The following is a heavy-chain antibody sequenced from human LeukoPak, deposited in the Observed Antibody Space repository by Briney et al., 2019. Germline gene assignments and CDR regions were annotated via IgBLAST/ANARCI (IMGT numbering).Heavy chain of an antibody. V-gene: IGHV4-61*02. Sequence: PSETLSLTCTVSGGSISSGSYYWSWIRQPAGKGLEWIGRIYTSGSTNYNPSLKSRVTISVDTSKNQFSLKLSSVTAADTAVYYCARLSFQFRYYYYYMDVWGKGTTVTVSS. J-gene: IGHJ6*03. CDR1: GGSISSGSYY. CDR3: ARLSFQFRYYYYYMDV. CDR2: IYTSGST.